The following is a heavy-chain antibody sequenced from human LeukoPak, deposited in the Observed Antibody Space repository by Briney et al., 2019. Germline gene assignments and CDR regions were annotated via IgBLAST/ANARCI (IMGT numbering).Heavy chain of an antibody. CDR1: GYTFSTYG. CDR3: AKVAGDRLDH. J-gene: IGHJ5*02. CDR2: ISANSGKT. Sequence: ASVKVSCKASGYTFSTYGICWVSQAPGHGLEWMGWISANSGKTDYAQKFQGRVTMTTDTSTTTAYMELRSLRPDDTALYFCAKVAGDRLDHWGQGTLLTVSS. D-gene: IGHD6-13*01. V-gene: IGHV1-18*01.